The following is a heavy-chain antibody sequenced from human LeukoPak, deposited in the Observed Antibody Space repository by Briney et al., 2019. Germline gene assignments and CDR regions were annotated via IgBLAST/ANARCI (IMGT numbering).Heavy chain of an antibody. V-gene: IGHV3-15*01. CDR3: TTRVYDILTGYYLFDY. Sequence: PGGALRLSCAASGFIFSNAWMSEVRQAPGKGLEWVGRIQSKTDGGTTDYAAPVKGRFTISRDDSKNTLYMQMNSLKTEDTAVYYCTTRVYDILTGYYLFDYWGQGTLVTVSS. J-gene: IGHJ4*02. CDR1: GFIFSNAW. CDR2: IQSKTDGGTT. D-gene: IGHD3-9*01.